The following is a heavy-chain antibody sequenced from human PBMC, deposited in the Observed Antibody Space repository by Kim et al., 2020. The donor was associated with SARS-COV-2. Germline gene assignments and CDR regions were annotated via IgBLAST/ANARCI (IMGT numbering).Heavy chain of an antibody. D-gene: IGHD3-9*01. CDR3: AKEPRYFDWLLEYYFDY. J-gene: IGHJ4*02. Sequence: GKGRFTSSRDKSKNPQYLQMNSLRAEDTAVYYCAKEPRYFDWLLEYYFDYWGQGTLVTVSS. V-gene: IGHV3-23*01.